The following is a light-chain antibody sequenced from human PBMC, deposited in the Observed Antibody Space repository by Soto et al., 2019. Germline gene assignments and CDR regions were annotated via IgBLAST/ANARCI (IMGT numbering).Light chain of an antibody. J-gene: IGLJ1*01. CDR3: SSYTSSSTTYV. CDR1: SSDVGAYNY. V-gene: IGLV2-14*01. CDR2: EVS. Sequence: QSVLTQPASVSGSPGQSITISCVGTSSDVGAYNYVSWYQQHPGKAPKLMIYEVSNRPSGVSNRFSGSKSGNTASLTISGLQAEDEADYYCSSYTSSSTTYVFGNGTKVTVL.